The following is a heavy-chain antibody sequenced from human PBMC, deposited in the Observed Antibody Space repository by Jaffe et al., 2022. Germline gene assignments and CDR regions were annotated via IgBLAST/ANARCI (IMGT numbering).Heavy chain of an antibody. CDR2: ITGSGGST. Sequence: EVQLLESGGGLVQPGGSLRLSCAASGFSFSSYAMSWVRQAPGKGLEWVSTITGSGGSTYYADSVKGRFTISRDNSKNTLYLQMNSLRAEDTAVYYCAKSRCSGVTCYLPADWGQGTLVTVSS. CDR1: GFSFSSYA. V-gene: IGHV3-23*01. CDR3: AKSRCSGVTCYLPAD. J-gene: IGHJ4*02. D-gene: IGHD2-15*01.